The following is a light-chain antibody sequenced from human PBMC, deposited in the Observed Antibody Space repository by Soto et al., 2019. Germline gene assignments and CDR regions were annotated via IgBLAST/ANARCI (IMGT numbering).Light chain of an antibody. Sequence: ELVLTQSPGTLSLSPGERATLSCRASQSLISNYFAWYQQKPGQAPRLLIYGASSRATGIPDRFSGSGSGTDFTLTISRLEPEDFAVYYWQQYRTSSVTFGGGTKVEIK. V-gene: IGKV3-20*01. J-gene: IGKJ4*01. CDR3: QQYRTSSVT. CDR2: GAS. CDR1: QSLISNY.